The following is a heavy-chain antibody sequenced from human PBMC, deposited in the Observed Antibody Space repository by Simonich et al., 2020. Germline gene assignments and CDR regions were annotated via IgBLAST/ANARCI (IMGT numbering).Heavy chain of an antibody. CDR2: IYHSGAT. V-gene: IGHV4-38-2*01. CDR1: GYSISSGYY. Sequence: QVQLQESGPGLVKPSETLSLTCAVSGYSISSGYYWGWIRQPPGKGLEWIGSIYHSGATYYNPSPKGRVTISVDTSKNQFSLKLSSVTAADTAVYYCARVGYSNYYYYGMDVWGQGTTVTVSS. J-gene: IGHJ6*02. D-gene: IGHD6-13*01. CDR3: ARVGYSNYYYYGMDV.